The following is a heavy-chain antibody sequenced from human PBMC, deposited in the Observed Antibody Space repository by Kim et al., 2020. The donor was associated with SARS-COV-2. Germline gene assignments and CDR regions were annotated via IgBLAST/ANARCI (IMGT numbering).Heavy chain of an antibody. CDR2: ISAYNGNT. Sequence: ASVKVSCKASGYTFTSYGISWVRQAPGQGLEWMGWISAYNGNTNYAQKLQGRVTMTTDTSTSTAYMELRSLRSDDTAVYYCARAPPGPAYYYYGMDVWGQGTTVTVSS. J-gene: IGHJ6*02. V-gene: IGHV1-18*01. CDR1: GYTFTSYG. CDR3: ARAPPGPAYYYYGMDV. D-gene: IGHD2-15*01.